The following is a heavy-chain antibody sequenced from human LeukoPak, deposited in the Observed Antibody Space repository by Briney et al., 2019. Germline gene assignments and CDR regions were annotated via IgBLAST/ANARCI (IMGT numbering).Heavy chain of an antibody. CDR3: AKARIAAAVTGAFDV. V-gene: IGHV3-23*01. Sequence: GGSLTLSCAASGFTFSSYVMTWVRQAPGKGLEWVSAFSATDHSAQYAQSVKGRFTISRDNSKNTLYLQMNSLSAEDTAVYFCAKARIAAAVTGAFDVWGQGTMVTVSS. D-gene: IGHD6-13*01. J-gene: IGHJ3*01. CDR2: FSATDHSA. CDR1: GFTFSSYV.